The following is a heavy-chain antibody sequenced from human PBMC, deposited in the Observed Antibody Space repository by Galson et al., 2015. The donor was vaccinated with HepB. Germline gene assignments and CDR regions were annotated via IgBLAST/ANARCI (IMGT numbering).Heavy chain of an antibody. D-gene: IGHD2-21*02. CDR2: ISYDGSNK. J-gene: IGHJ5*02. V-gene: IGHV3-30*18. CDR3: AKDGISATAIKRGNWFDP. Sequence: SLRLSCAASGFTFSSYGMHWVRQAPGKGLEWVAIISYDGSNKYYADSVKGRFTISRDNSKNTLYLQMNSLRAEDTAVYYCAKDGISATAIKRGNWFDPWGQGTLVTVSS. CDR1: GFTFSSYG.